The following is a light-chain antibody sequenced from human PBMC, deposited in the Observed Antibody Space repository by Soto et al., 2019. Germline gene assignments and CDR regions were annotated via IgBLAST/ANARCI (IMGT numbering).Light chain of an antibody. CDR1: QSVSNSY. Sequence: EIVLTQSPGTLSLSPGERATLSCRASQSVSNSYLAWYQQQPGQAPRLLIHAVSSRATGIPDRFSGSGSGTDFTLTISRLEPEDFAVYYCQHYRYSPWTFGQGTKVEIK. V-gene: IGKV3-20*01. J-gene: IGKJ1*01. CDR2: AVS. CDR3: QHYRYSPWT.